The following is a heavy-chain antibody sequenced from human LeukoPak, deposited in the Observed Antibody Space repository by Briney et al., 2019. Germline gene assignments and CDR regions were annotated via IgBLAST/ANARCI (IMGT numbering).Heavy chain of an antibody. J-gene: IGHJ4*02. CDR2: IKQDGSEK. CDR3: ARDFRFHDDY. CDR1: GFTFSSYW. V-gene: IGHV3-7*01. Sequence: GGSLRLSCAASGFTFSSYWMSWVRQAPGKGLEWVANIKQDGSEKYYMDSVKGRFTISRDNAKNSVYLQMNSLRVEDTAVYYCARDFRFHDDYWGQGTLVTVSS.